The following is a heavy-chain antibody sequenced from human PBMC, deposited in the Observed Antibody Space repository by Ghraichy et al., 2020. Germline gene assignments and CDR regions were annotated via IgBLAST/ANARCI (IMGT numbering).Heavy chain of an antibody. V-gene: IGHV3-48*02. CDR2: ISSSSSTL. CDR1: GFTFSSYS. J-gene: IGHJ4*02. D-gene: IGHD3-22*01. CDR3: ATAYYDSSGYYLPRDY. Sequence: GGSLRLSCAASGFTFSSYSMNWVRQAPGKGLEWVSYISSSSSTLYYADSVKGRFTISRDNAKNSLYLQMNSLRDEDTAVYYCATAYYDSSGYYLPRDYWGQGTLVTVSS.